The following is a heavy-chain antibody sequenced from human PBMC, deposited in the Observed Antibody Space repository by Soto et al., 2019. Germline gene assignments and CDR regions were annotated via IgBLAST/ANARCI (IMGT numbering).Heavy chain of an antibody. V-gene: IGHV4-34*01. CDR1: GGSFSGYY. CDR2: INHSGST. CDR3: ARGNHPNYYGSGSYYKY. D-gene: IGHD3-10*01. Sequence: SETLSLTCAVYGGSFSGYYWSWIRQPPGKWLEWIGEINHSGSTNYNPSLKSRVTISVDTSKNQFSLKLSSVTAADTAVYYCARGNHPNYYGSGSYYKYWGQGXLVTVYS. J-gene: IGHJ4*02.